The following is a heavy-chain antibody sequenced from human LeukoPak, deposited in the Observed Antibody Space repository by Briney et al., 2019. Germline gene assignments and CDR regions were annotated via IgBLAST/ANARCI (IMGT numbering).Heavy chain of an antibody. CDR2: ISGSGGST. D-gene: IGHD3-22*01. CDR1: GFTFSSYA. V-gene: IGHV3-23*01. CDR3: AREYYDSSGYYWGAFDY. Sequence: PGGSLRLSCAASGFTFSSYAMSWVRQAPGKGLEWVSAISGSGGSTYYADSVKGRFTISRDNSKNTLYLQMNSLRAEDTAVYYCAREYYDSSGYYWGAFDYWGQGTLDTVSS. J-gene: IGHJ4*02.